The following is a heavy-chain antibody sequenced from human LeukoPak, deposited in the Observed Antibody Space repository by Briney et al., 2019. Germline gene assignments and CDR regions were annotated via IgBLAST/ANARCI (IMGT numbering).Heavy chain of an antibody. CDR3: ARYVSYDFWSGYQIYYYYYYMDV. V-gene: IGHV3-21*01. CDR2: ISSSSSYI. J-gene: IGHJ6*03. CDR1: GFTFRNYA. Sequence: GGSLRLSCAGSGFTFRNYAMSWVRQAPGKGLEWVSSISSSSSYIYYADSVKGRFTISRDNAKNSLYLQMNSLRAEDTAVYYCARYVSYDFWSGYQIYYYYYYMDVWGKGTTVTVSS. D-gene: IGHD3-3*01.